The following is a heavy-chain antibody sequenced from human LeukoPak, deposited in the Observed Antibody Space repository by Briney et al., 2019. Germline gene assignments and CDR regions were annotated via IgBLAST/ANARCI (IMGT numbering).Heavy chain of an antibody. J-gene: IGHJ4*02. Sequence: ASVKVSCKASGYTFTSYDINWVRQATGQGLEWMGWMNPNSGNTGYAQKFQGRVTMTRNTSISTAYMELSSLRSEDTAAYYCARGARDYDFWSGQTPRFDYWGQGTLVTVSS. CDR3: ARGARDYDFWSGQTPRFDY. D-gene: IGHD3-3*01. CDR2: MNPNSGNT. V-gene: IGHV1-8*01. CDR1: GYTFTSYD.